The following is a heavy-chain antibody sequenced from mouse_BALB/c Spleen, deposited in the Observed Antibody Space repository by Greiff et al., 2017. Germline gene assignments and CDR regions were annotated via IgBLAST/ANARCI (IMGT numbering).Heavy chain of an antibody. D-gene: IGHD2-4*01. V-gene: IGHV3-8*02. J-gene: IGHJ1*01. Sequence: EVQLQESGPSLVKPSQTLSLTCSVTGDSITSGYWNWIRKFPGNKLEYMGYISYSGSTYYNPSLKSRISITRDTSKNQYYLQLNSVTTEDTATYYCARRGSTMITDWYFDVWGAGTTVTVSS. CDR3: ARRGSTMITDWYFDV. CDR2: ISYSGST. CDR1: GDSITSGY.